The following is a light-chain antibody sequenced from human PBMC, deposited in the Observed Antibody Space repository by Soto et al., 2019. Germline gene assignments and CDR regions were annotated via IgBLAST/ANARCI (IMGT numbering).Light chain of an antibody. Sequence: EIVMTQSPVTLSVSPGQRAILTCGASQSISTNLAWYQQKPGQAPRLLIYGASTRATDIPARFSGSGSGTEFNLTISSLQPEDFAVYYCLQFDNWPAWTFGHGTRVQV. CDR2: GAS. J-gene: IGKJ1*01. CDR1: QSISTN. V-gene: IGKV3-15*01. CDR3: LQFDNWPAWT.